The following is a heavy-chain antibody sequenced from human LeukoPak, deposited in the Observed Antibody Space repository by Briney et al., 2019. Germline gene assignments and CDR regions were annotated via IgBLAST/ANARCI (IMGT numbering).Heavy chain of an antibody. CDR2: IYGGGST. D-gene: IGHD6-13*01. CDR3: ARVGLIAAAADY. Sequence: GGSLRLSCAASGFTVSSNYMSWVRQAPGKGLEWVSVIYGGGSTYYADSVKGRFTISRDNSKNTLYLQMNSLRAEDTAVYYCARVGLIAAAADYWGQGTLVTVSS. V-gene: IGHV3-66*01. J-gene: IGHJ4*02. CDR1: GFTVSSNY.